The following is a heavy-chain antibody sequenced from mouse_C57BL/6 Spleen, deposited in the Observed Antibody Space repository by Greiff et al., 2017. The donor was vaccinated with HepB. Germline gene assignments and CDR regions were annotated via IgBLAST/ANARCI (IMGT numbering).Heavy chain of an antibody. D-gene: IGHD2-4*01. CDR3: TARSIYYDYAYAMDY. CDR1: GFTFSNYW. J-gene: IGHJ4*01. Sequence: DVMLVESGGGLVQPGGSMKLSCVASGFTFSNYWMNWVRQSPEKGLEWVAQIRLKSDNYATHYAESVKGRFTISRDDSKSSVYLQMNNLRAEDTGIYYCTARSIYYDYAYAMDYWGQGTSVTVSS. V-gene: IGHV6-3*01. CDR2: IRLKSDNYAT.